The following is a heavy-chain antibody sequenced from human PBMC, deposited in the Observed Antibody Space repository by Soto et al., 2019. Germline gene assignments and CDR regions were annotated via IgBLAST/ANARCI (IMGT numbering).Heavy chain of an antibody. CDR1: GFTFSSYS. D-gene: IGHD3-16*02. Sequence: EVQLVESGGGLVKPGGSLRLSCAASGFTFSSYSMNWVRQAPGXXXXXXXXXXXXXSYIYYADSVKGRFTISRDNAKNSLYLQMNSLRAEDTAVYYCARGKRINDYIWGSYRPPSYYFDYWGQGTLVTVSS. CDR2: XXXXXSYI. V-gene: IGHV3-21*01. CDR3: ARGKRINDYIWGSYRPPSYYFDY. J-gene: IGHJ4*02.